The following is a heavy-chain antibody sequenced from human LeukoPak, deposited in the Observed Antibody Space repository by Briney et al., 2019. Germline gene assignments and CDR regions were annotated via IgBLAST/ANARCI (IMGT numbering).Heavy chain of an antibody. Sequence: PSETLSLTCAVYGGSFSGYYWSWIRQPPGKGLEWIGEINHSGSTNYNPSLKSRVTISVDTSKNQFSLKLSSVTAADTAVYYCARLRFSKVDPGGQGTLVTVSS. D-gene: IGHD4-17*01. J-gene: IGHJ5*02. CDR2: INHSGST. V-gene: IGHV4-34*01. CDR3: ARLRFSKVDP. CDR1: GGSFSGYY.